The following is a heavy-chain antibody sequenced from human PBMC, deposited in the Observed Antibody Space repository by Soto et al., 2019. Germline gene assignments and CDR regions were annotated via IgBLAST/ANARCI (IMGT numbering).Heavy chain of an antibody. V-gene: IGHV6-1*01. J-gene: IGHJ4*02. CDR2: TYYRSNWRH. CDR3: ARGVAGTGFDL. D-gene: IGHD6-19*01. Sequence: SQTLSLTCAISGDSFSSNTGAWNWIRSSPSRGLEWLGRTYYRSNWRHDYAVSVKSRITVNPDTSKNHFSLQLNSVTPDDTAVYYCARGVAGTGFDLWGQGPMVTVSS. CDR1: GDSFSSNTGA.